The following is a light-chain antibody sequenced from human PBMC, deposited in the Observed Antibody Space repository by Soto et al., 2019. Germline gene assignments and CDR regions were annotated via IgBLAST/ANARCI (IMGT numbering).Light chain of an antibody. CDR2: DAS. V-gene: IGKV3-11*01. J-gene: IGKJ2*01. CDR3: QERGNWPLT. Sequence: ETVLTQSPATLSLSPGERATLSCRASQTISSYLIWYQQKPGQAPRLLIYDASSRATGIPARFSGSGSGTDFTLPIRRLGPGEFAGYYWQERGNWPLTFGRGTKVEI. CDR1: QTISSY.